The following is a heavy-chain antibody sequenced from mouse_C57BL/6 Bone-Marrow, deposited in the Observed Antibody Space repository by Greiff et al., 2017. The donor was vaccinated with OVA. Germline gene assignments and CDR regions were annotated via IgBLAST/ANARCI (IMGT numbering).Heavy chain of an antibody. V-gene: IGHV14-4*01. CDR2: IDPENGDT. Sequence: EVQLQQSGAELVRPGASVKLSCTASGFNIKDDYMHWVKQRPEQGLEWIGWIDPENGDTEYASKFQGKATITADTSSNTAYLQLSSLTSEDTAVYYCTTDDGPPWFAHWGQGTLVTVSA. CDR3: TTDDGPPWFAH. D-gene: IGHD2-3*01. CDR1: GFNIKDDY. J-gene: IGHJ3*01.